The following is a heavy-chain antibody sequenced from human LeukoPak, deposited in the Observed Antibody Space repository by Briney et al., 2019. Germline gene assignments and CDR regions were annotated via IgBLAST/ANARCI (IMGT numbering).Heavy chain of an antibody. Sequence: SETLSLTCTVSGGSISSYYWSWIRQPPGKGLEWIGYIYYSGSTNYNPSLKSRVTISVDTSKNQFSLKLSSVTAADTAVYYCARDRRPYYDYVWGSPTPKYYFDYWGQGTLVTVSS. D-gene: IGHD3-16*01. CDR2: IYYSGST. CDR1: GGSISSYY. J-gene: IGHJ4*02. CDR3: ARDRRPYYDYVWGSPTPKYYFDY. V-gene: IGHV4-59*01.